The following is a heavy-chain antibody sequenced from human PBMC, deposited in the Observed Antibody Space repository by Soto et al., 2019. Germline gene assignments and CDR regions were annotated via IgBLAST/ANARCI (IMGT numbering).Heavy chain of an antibody. CDR1: GFTFSSCA. V-gene: IGHV3-30-3*01. Sequence: GSLRLSCAASGFTFSSCAMHWVRQAPGKGLEWVAVISYDGSNKYYADSVKGRFTISRDNSKNTLYLQMNSLRAEDTAVYYCARVRDSSGYYPQGAFDIWGQGTMVTVSS. CDR3: ARVRDSSGYYPQGAFDI. D-gene: IGHD3-22*01. J-gene: IGHJ3*02. CDR2: ISYDGSNK.